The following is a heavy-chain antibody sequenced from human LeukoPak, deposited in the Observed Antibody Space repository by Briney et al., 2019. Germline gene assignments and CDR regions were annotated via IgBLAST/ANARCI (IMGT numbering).Heavy chain of an antibody. J-gene: IGHJ2*01. CDR2: IYSGVST. D-gene: IGHD3-22*01. Sequence: PGGSLRLSCAASGFTVSSNYMSWVRQAPGKGLEWVSVIYSGVSTYYADSVKGRFTISRDNSKNTLHLQMNSLRAEDTDFYYCARDRRYYDSSGYYFHWYFDLWGRGTLVTVSS. V-gene: IGHV3-53*01. CDR3: ARDRRYYDSSGYYFHWYFDL. CDR1: GFTVSSNY.